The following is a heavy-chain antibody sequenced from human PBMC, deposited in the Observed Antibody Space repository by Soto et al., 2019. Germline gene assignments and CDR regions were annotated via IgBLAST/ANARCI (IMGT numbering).Heavy chain of an antibody. V-gene: IGHV4-34*01. CDR3: ARAGYGSDN. Sequence: WETLSLTCAVYGGSFSGYYWSWIRQPPGKGLEWIGEINHSGSTNYNPSLKSRVTISVDTSKNQFSLKLSSVTAADTAVYYCARAGYGSDNWGQGTLVTVSS. CDR1: GGSFSGYY. D-gene: IGHD3-10*01. J-gene: IGHJ4*02. CDR2: INHSGST.